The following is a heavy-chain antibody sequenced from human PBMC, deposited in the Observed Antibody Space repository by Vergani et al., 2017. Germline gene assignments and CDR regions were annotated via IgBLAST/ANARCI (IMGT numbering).Heavy chain of an antibody. D-gene: IGHD3-10*01. V-gene: IGHV2-70*04. CDR3: PRTSCRTITCHSKACWFDS. J-gene: IGHJ5*01. CDR2: IDWDNTK. Sequence: QVTLKESGPALVKPTQTLTLTCSLSGFSLSSGGMRVSWIRQPPGKALEWLARIDWDNTKVYSASLKSRLFISKDISKNEVVLTLTNMVPVDTSTYYCPRTSCRTITCHSKACWFDSWGQGILVTVSS. CDR1: GFSLSSGGMR.